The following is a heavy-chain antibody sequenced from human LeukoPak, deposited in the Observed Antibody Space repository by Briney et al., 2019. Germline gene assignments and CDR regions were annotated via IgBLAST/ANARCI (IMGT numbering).Heavy chain of an antibody. V-gene: IGHV3-23*01. Sequence: PGGSLRLSCAASGFTFSSYSMNWVRQAPGKGLEWVSAISGSGGSTYYADSVKGRFSISRDNSRNTLYLQMNSLRAEDTAVYYCAKDSYASGRNYYFDCWGQGTLVTVSS. D-gene: IGHD3-10*01. CDR1: GFTFSSYS. CDR3: AKDSYASGRNYYFDC. CDR2: ISGSGGST. J-gene: IGHJ4*02.